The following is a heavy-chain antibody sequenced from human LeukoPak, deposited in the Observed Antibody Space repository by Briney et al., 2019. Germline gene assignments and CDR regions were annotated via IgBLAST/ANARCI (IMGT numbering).Heavy chain of an antibody. CDR1: GVSFSGYY. Sequence: SPSETLSLTCAVYGVSFSGYYWSWLRHPPGKGLEWIGEINHSGSTNYNPSLKSRVTISVDTSKNQFSLKLSSVTAADTAVYYCASTWPESTPIDYWGQGTLVTVSS. CDR3: ASTWPESTPIDY. D-gene: IGHD2/OR15-2a*01. J-gene: IGHJ4*02. CDR2: INHSGST. V-gene: IGHV4-34*01.